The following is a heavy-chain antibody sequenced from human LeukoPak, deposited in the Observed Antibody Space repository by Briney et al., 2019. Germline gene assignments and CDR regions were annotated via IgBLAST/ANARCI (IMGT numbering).Heavy chain of an antibody. Sequence: GESLKISCKVSGYSFINYWIGWVRQMPGKGLEWMGVIYPGDSDTRYSPSFQGQITISADTSISTAYLQWNSLKASDTAIYYCAKRADYYFDYWGQGTLVTVSS. CDR3: AKRADYYFDY. V-gene: IGHV5-51*01. J-gene: IGHJ4*02. CDR1: GYSFINYW. CDR2: IYPGDSDT. D-gene: IGHD2-21*02.